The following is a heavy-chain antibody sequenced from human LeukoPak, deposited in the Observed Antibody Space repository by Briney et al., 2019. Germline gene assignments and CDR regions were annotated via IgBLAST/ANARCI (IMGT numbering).Heavy chain of an antibody. J-gene: IGHJ3*02. CDR2: IKQDGTAK. V-gene: IGHV3-7*01. Sequence: PGGSLRLSCAASGFTFSSYWMSWVRQAPGKRLEWVANIKQDGTAKYYVDSVKGRFTISRDNAKNSLYLQRNSLRVEDTAVYYCARGDFYGSGTSFIDAFDIWGQGTMVTVSS. CDR3: ARGDFYGSGTSFIDAFDI. D-gene: IGHD3-10*01. CDR1: GFTFSSYW.